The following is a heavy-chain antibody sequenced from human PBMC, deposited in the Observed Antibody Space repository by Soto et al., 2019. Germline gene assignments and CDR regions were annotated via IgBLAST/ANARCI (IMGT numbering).Heavy chain of an antibody. J-gene: IGHJ4*02. CDR3: SRGTVEIPGNDY. CDR2: ICRDGGDT. V-gene: IGHV3-74*01. D-gene: IGHD1-7*01. CDR1: GFTFSNYC. Sequence: EVQLVESGGDSVQPGGSLRLSCAASGFTFSNYCMHWVRQAPGKGLVWVSRICRDGGDTHYADSVKGRFTCSRDNAKNTLYLQMNSLTADDTAVYYCSRGTVEIPGNDYWGQGTLVTVSA.